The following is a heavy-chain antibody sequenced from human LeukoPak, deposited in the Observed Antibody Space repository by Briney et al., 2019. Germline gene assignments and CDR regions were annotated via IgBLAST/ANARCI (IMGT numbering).Heavy chain of an antibody. Sequence: KSSETLSLTCTVSGGSISSYYWSWIRQPAGKGLEWIGRIYTSRSTNYNPSLKSRVTISVDTSKNQFPLKLSSVTAADKAVYYCARSKADYYYYGMDVWGQGTTVTVSS. CDR1: GGSISSYY. CDR2: IYTSRST. J-gene: IGHJ6*02. V-gene: IGHV4-4*07. D-gene: IGHD4-11*01. CDR3: ARSKADYYYYGMDV.